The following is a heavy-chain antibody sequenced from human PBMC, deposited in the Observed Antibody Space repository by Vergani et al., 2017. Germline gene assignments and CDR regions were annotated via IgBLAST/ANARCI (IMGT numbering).Heavy chain of an antibody. D-gene: IGHD5-24*01. CDR2: IYYSGST. CDR1: GCSLSSYY. Sequence: QVQLQESGPGLVKPSETLSLTCTVSGCSLSSYYWSWIRQPPGEGLEWIGYIYYSGSTNYNPSLKSRVTISVDTSKNQFSLKLSSVTAADTAVYYCARGADKDGYNKLAAFDIWGQGTMVTVSS. J-gene: IGHJ3*02. CDR3: ARGADKDGYNKLAAFDI. V-gene: IGHV4-59*01.